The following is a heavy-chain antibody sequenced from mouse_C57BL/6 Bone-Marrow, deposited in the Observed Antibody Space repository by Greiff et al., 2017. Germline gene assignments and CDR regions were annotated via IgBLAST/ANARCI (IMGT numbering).Heavy chain of an antibody. Sequence: QVQLQQSGAELVRPGASVKLSCKASGYTFTDYYINWVKQRPGQGLEWIARIYPGSGNTYYNEKFKGKATLTAEKSSSTAYMQLSSLTSEDSAVYFCARRGKSYYVDYWGQGTTLTVSS. CDR2: IYPGSGNT. J-gene: IGHJ2*01. CDR1: GYTFTDYY. CDR3: ARRGKSYYVDY. V-gene: IGHV1-76*01.